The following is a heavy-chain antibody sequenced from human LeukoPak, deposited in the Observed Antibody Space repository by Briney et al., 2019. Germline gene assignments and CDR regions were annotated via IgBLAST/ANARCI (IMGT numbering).Heavy chain of an antibody. CDR1: GGSISSSSYY. V-gene: IGHV4-39*01. J-gene: IGHJ4*02. D-gene: IGHD3-3*01. Sequence: NASETLSLTCTVSGGSISSSSYYWGWIRQPPGKGLEWIGSIYYSGSTYYNPSLKSRVTISVDTSKNQFSLKLSSVTAADTAVYYCARHRGYDFWSGYYYYFDYWGQGTLVTVSS. CDR2: IYYSGST. CDR3: ARHRGYDFWSGYYYYFDY.